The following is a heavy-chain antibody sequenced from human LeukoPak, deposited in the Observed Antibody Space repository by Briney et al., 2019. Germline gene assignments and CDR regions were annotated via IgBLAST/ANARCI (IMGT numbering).Heavy chain of an antibody. D-gene: IGHD6-19*01. CDR3: TRDPPSSGWSFDY. V-gene: IGHV3-48*01. Sequence: GGSLRLSCAASGFTFSSNSMNWVRQAPGKGLEWVSYISSSSSTIYYADSVKGRFTISRDNAKNSLYLQMNSLRADDTAVYYCTRDPPSSGWSFDYWGQGTLVTVSS. J-gene: IGHJ4*02. CDR1: GFTFSSNS. CDR2: ISSSSSTI.